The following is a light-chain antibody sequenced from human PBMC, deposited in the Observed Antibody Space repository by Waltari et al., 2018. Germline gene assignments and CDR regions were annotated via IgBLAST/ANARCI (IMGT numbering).Light chain of an antibody. V-gene: IGKV3-20*01. CDR2: GAS. CDR1: QSVDNSD. J-gene: IGKJ5*01. Sequence: EIVFAQSPDTLSLSPGGRATLSCRASQSVDNSDLMWYQLKPGQAPRLLIFGASIRATGIPDRFSGSGSGTDFNLTISRLEPEDFAIYYCQHYGSSIPVTFGQGTRLDIK. CDR3: QHYGSSIPVT.